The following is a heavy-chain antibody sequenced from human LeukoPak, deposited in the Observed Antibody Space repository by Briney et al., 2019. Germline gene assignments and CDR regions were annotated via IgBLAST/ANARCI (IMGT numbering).Heavy chain of an antibody. J-gene: IGHJ1*01. CDR2: IGYDGSNK. CDR1: GFTFSSYG. D-gene: IGHD3-22*01. Sequence: PGGSLRLSCAASGFTFSSYGMHWVRQAPGKGLEGGAFIGYDGSNKYYADSVKGRFTISRDNSKNTLYLQMNSLRAEDTAVYYCAKAKDSSGYYRTAEYFQHWGQGTLVTVSS. CDR3: AKAKDSSGYYRTAEYFQH. V-gene: IGHV3-30*02.